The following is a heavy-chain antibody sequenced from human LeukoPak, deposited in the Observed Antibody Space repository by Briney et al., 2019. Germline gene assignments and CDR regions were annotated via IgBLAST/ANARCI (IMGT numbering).Heavy chain of an antibody. CDR2: I. Sequence: PGGSLRLSCAASGFTVSSNYMSWVRQAPGKGLEWVSVIKGRFTISRDNAKNSLYLQMNSLRAEDTAVYYCAREFITGTTGDWGQGTLVTVSS. D-gene: IGHD1-20*01. J-gene: IGHJ4*02. CDR3: AREFITGTTGD. V-gene: IGHV3-53*01. CDR1: GFTVSSNY.